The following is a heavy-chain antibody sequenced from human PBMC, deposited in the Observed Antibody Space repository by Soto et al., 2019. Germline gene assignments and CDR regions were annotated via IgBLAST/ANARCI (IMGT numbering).Heavy chain of an antibody. V-gene: IGHV3-30*03. D-gene: IGHD2-21*02. CDR3: ATKARVTNYLYYGMDV. Sequence: AGGSLRLSCEVPGLTFNTSGMHWVRQAPGKGLEWLAVISYDGATQYYGDTVKGRFTISRDNSKNTLFLHMGRLRAEDTAMYYCATKARVTNYLYYGMDVWGLGTTVTVSS. CDR2: ISYDGATQ. J-gene: IGHJ6*02. CDR1: GLTFNTSG.